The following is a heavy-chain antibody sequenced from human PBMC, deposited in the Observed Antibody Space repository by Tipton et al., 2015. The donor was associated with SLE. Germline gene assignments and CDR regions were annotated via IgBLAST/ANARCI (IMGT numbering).Heavy chain of an antibody. J-gene: IGHJ4*02. CDR1: GFTVSSNY. Sequence: SLRLSCAASGFTVSSNYMSWVRQAPGKGLEWVANIKQDGSEKYYVDSVKGRFTISRDNAKSSLYLQMNSLRAEDTAVYYCARFPTTATGDYFDYWGQGTLVTVSS. CDR2: IKQDGSEK. V-gene: IGHV3-7*01. D-gene: IGHD4-17*01. CDR3: ARFPTTATGDYFDY.